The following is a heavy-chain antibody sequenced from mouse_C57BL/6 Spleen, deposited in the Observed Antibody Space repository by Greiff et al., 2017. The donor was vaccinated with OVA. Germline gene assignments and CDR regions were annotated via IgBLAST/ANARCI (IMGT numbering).Heavy chain of an antibody. CDR3: ARALRTYFDY. J-gene: IGHJ2*01. D-gene: IGHD1-1*01. CDR2: ISDGGSYT. V-gene: IGHV5-4*01. Sequence: DVHLVESGGGLVKPGGSLKLSCAASGFTFSSYAMSWVRQTPEKRLEWVATISDGGSYTYYPDNVKGRFTISRDNAKNNLYLQMSHLKSEDTAMYYCARALRTYFDYWGQGTTLTVSS. CDR1: GFTFSSYA.